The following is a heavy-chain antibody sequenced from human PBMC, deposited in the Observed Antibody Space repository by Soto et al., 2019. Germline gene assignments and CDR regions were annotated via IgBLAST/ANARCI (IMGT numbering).Heavy chain of an antibody. CDR1: VGSFSYNSYY. J-gene: IGHJ4*02. D-gene: IGHD2-21*01. V-gene: IGHV4-39*01. Sequence: SETLSLTCSVSVGSFSYNSYYWGWIRQPPGKGLEWVGGIFYTGTTYYNPSLKDRVSISVDTSKNSFSLNLTSVTAADTAVYFCARLVVVAPVANVWGQGALVTVSS. CDR3: ARLVVVAPVANV. CDR2: IFYTGTT.